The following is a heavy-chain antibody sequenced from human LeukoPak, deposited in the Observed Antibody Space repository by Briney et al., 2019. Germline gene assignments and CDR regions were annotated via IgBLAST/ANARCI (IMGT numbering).Heavy chain of an antibody. CDR1: GYTFTDYY. V-gene: IGHV1-2*02. D-gene: IGHD2-2*01. J-gene: IGHJ4*02. CDR3: ARANALYCSSTSCLFDY. Sequence: ASVKVSFKASGYTFTDYYMHWVRQAPGQGREGMGWINPNSGGTYYAQNFHDRSTITRDTSISTAYMELSRLRSDDTAIYYCARANALYCSSTSCLFDYWGQGTLVTVSS. CDR2: INPNSGGT.